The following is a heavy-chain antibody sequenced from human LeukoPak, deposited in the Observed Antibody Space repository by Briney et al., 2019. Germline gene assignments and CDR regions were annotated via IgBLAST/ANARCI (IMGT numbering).Heavy chain of an antibody. CDR2: INPSGGST. D-gene: IGHD1-26*01. CDR1: GYTFINYY. V-gene: IGHV1-46*01. Sequence: GASVKVSCKASGYTFINYYIHWVRQAPGQGLEWMGMINPSGGSTRFAQKFQGRVTMTRDMSTSTVYMDLSSLTSEDTAVFYCARKWQLHLDYWGQGTLVIVSS. CDR3: ARKWQLHLDY. J-gene: IGHJ4*02.